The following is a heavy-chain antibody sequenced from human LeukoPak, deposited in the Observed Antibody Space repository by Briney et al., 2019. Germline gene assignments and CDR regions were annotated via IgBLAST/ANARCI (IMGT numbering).Heavy chain of an antibody. J-gene: IGHJ3*02. CDR2: IYYTGNT. CDR1: GDSLTGYY. CDR3: TKSDGSGLIRI. V-gene: IGHV4-39*07. D-gene: IGHD3-22*01. Sequence: AETLSLTCTVSGDSLTGYYWGWIRQPLGKGLEWIGNIYYTGNTYYNPPLKSRVTISLDTSKNQFSLKVISMTAADTAVYYCTKSDGSGLIRICGRGTMVTVSS.